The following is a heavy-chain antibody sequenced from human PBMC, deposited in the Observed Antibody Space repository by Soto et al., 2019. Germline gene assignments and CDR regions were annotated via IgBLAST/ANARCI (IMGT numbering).Heavy chain of an antibody. CDR2: INPNSGGT. CDR1: GYTFTGYY. V-gene: IGHV1-2*02. CDR3: ARDHYYDSSGYCLDY. Sequence: GASVKVSCKASGYTFTGYYMHWVRQAPGQGLEWMGWINPNSGGTNYAQKFQGRVTMTRDTSISTAYMELSRLRSDDTAVYYCARDHYYDSSGYCLDYWGQGTLVTVSS. J-gene: IGHJ4*02. D-gene: IGHD3-22*01.